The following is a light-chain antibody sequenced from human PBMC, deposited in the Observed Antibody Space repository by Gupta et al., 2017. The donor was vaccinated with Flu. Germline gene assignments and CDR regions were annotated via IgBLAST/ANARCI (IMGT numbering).Light chain of an antibody. J-gene: IGLJ2*01. V-gene: IGLV1-40*01. CDR1: SSNIGAGYD. Sequence: SVLTPPPSVYGAPGQTVTISCTGGSSNIGAGYDVHWYQQLPGTAPKLLIYGNSNRPSGVPDRFSGSKSGTSASLAITGLQAEDEADYYCQSYDSSLSVVFGGGTKLTVL. CDR3: QSYDSSLSVV. CDR2: GNS.